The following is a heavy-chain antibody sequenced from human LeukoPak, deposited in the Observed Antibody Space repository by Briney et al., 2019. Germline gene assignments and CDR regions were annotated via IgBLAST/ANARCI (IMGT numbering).Heavy chain of an antibody. CDR2: ISPSGDRT. D-gene: IGHD3-22*01. CDR3: AIMHGYYDGSGYWVQ. V-gene: IGHV3-23*01. CDR1: GFTFGSYA. Sequence: GGSLRLSCAASGFTFGSYAMSWVRQAPGKGLEWVSFISPSGDRTSNADSVEGRFTISRDNPRNTLYLQMNSLRDEDTAVYHCAIMHGYYDGSGYWVQWGQGTLVTVFS. J-gene: IGHJ4*02.